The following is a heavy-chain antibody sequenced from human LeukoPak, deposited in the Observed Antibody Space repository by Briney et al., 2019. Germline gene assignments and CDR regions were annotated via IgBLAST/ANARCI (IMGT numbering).Heavy chain of an antibody. CDR2: IFYDGSTQ. CDR3: ARGGLSRVAGTTSYYYYYMDV. Sequence: GGSLRLSCAASGFTFSNYAMHWVRQPPGKGLEWVAVIFYDGSTQYYADSVKGRFTISRDNSKNTLYLQANSLRSEDTAVYYCARGGLSRVAGTTSYYYYYMDVWGKGTTVTVSS. V-gene: IGHV3-30*04. D-gene: IGHD1-7*01. CDR1: GFTFSNYA. J-gene: IGHJ6*03.